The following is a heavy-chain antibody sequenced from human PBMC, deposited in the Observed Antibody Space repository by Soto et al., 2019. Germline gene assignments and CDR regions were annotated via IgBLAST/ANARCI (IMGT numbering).Heavy chain of an antibody. V-gene: IGHV4-34*01. J-gene: IGHJ6*02. CDR1: GGSFSGYY. D-gene: IGHD2-15*01. CDR3: APLTVSLSGPYGIHV. CDR2: INHSGST. Sequence: SEALSLTCAVYGGSFSGYYWSWIRQPPGKGLEWIGEINHSGSTNYNPSLKSRVTISVDTSKNQFSVRLNSVTAADTAVYYCAPLTVSLSGPYGIHVWGQGTTVTVSS.